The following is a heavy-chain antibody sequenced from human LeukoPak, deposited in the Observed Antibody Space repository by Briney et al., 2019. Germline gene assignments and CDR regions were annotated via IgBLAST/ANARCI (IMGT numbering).Heavy chain of an antibody. CDR3: AKDPQLD. J-gene: IGHJ1*01. CDR1: GFTFSYYG. CDR2: ISYDGRRNK. Sequence: PGRSLSLSCAASGFTFSYYGLHWVRQAAGKGLEWVALISYDGRRNKYYADSVKGGFTISRDNSKNTLSLQTNSLRSEDTAVYYCAKDPQLDWGQGTLVTVSS. D-gene: IGHD6-13*01. V-gene: IGHV3-30*18.